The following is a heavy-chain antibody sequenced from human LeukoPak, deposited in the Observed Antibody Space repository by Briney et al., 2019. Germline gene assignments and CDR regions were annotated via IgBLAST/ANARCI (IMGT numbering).Heavy chain of an antibody. Sequence: PGGSLRLSCAAPGFTFSSYAMSWVRQAPGKGLEWVSAISGSGGSTYYADSVKGRFTISRDNSKNTLYLQMNSLRVEDTAVYYCATQNTRTVPGEPWGQGTLVTVSS. V-gene: IGHV3-23*01. D-gene: IGHD1-1*01. J-gene: IGHJ5*02. CDR2: ISGSGGST. CDR3: ATQNTRTVPGEP. CDR1: GFTFSSYA.